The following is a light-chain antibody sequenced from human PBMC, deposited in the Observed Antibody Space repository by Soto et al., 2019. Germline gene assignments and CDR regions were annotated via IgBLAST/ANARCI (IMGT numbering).Light chain of an antibody. CDR3: QHRGDWPPIT. CDR2: GAS. V-gene: IGKV3-11*01. Sequence: DIFLTQSPDTLSLSPGEGATLSCRASQSVSNYLAWYQQKPGQAPTLLIYGASTRATGVPARFSGSGSGTDFTLIITSLEPEDFAVYYCQHRGDWPPITFGQGTRLEIK. J-gene: IGKJ5*01. CDR1: QSVSNY.